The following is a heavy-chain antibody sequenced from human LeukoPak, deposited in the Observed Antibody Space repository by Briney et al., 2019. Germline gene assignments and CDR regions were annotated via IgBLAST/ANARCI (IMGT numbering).Heavy chain of an antibody. Sequence: PSETLSLTCTVSGGSISSSSYYWGWIRQPPGKGLEWIGSIYYSGSTYYNPSLKSRVTISVDTSKNQFSLKLSSVTAADTAVYYCVRIRGFGADYYYYYMDVWGKGSTVTVSS. J-gene: IGHJ6*03. CDR3: VRIRGFGADYYYYYMDV. CDR1: GGSISSSSYY. V-gene: IGHV4-39*07. CDR2: IYYSGST. D-gene: IGHD3-10*01.